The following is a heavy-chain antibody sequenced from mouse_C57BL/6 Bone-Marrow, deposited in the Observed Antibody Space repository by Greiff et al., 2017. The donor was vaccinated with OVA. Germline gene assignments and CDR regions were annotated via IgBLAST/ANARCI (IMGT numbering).Heavy chain of an antibody. CDR2: IHPNSGST. CDR3: ARSPSYAMDY. J-gene: IGHJ4*01. CDR1: GYTFTSYW. V-gene: IGHV1-64*01. Sequence: VQLQQSGAELVKPGASVKLSCKASGYTFTSYWMHWVKQRPGQGLEWIGMIHPNSGSTNYNEKFKSKATLTVDKSSSTAYMQLSSLTSEDSAVYYCARSPSYAMDYWGQGTSVTVSS. D-gene: IGHD2-10*02.